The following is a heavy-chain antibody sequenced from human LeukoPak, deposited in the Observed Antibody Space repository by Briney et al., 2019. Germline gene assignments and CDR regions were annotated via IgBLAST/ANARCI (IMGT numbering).Heavy chain of an antibody. CDR2: IGSSGVDT. J-gene: IGHJ4*02. D-gene: IGHD2-15*01. V-gene: IGHV3-23*01. CDR3: ARGVAATYYFDY. Sequence: GGSLRLSCTAAGFTFSTYAMGWARQAPGKGLEWVSGIGSSGVDTYYADSAKGRFTISRDNSKNTVYLQMNSLRAEDTAVYYCARGVAATYYFDYWGQGTLVTVSS. CDR1: GFTFSTYA.